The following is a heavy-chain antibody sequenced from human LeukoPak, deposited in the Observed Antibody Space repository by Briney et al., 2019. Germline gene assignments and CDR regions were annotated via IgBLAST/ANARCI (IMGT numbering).Heavy chain of an antibody. Sequence: GGSLRLSCAASGFTFSSYGMHWVRQAPGKGLEWVAFIRYDGSNKYYADSVKGRFTISRDNSKNTLYLQMNSLRAEDTAVYYCAGDFWSGHSPPSFDYWGQGTLATVSS. CDR1: GFTFSSYG. J-gene: IGHJ4*02. CDR2: IRYDGSNK. D-gene: IGHD3-3*01. CDR3: AGDFWSGHSPPSFDY. V-gene: IGHV3-30*02.